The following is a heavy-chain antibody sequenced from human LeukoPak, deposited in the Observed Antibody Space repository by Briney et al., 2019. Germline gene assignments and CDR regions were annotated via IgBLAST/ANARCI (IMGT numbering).Heavy chain of an antibody. Sequence: SQTLSLTCTVSGGSISSGDYYWSWIRQPPGKGLEWIGYIYYSGSAYYNPSLKSRVTISVDTSKNQFSLKLSSVTAADTAVYYCARVRRSGNWFGDMFVPWGQGTLVTVSS. J-gene: IGHJ5*02. CDR1: GGSISSGDYY. V-gene: IGHV4-30-4*01. CDR2: IYYSGSA. CDR3: ARVRRSGNWFGDMFVP. D-gene: IGHD3-10*01.